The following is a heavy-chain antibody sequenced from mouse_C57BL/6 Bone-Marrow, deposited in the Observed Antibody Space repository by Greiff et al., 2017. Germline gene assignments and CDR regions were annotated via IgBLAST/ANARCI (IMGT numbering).Heavy chain of an antibody. CDR3: ARGDITTVVATKYFDV. D-gene: IGHD1-1*01. CDR1: GYSFTGYY. V-gene: IGHV1-42*01. Sequence: EVKVVESGPELVKPGASVKISCKASGYSFTGYYMNWVKQSPEKSLEWIGEINPSTGGTTYNQKFKAKATLTVDKSSSTAYMQLKSLTSEDSAVYYCARGDITTVVATKYFDVWGTGTTVTVSS. CDR2: INPSTGGT. J-gene: IGHJ1*03.